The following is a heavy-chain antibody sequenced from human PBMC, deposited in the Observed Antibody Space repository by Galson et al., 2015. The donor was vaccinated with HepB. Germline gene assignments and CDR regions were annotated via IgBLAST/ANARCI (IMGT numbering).Heavy chain of an antibody. D-gene: IGHD6-13*01. CDR1: GGTFSSYA. J-gene: IGHJ3*02. CDR2: IIPIFGTA. Sequence: SVKVSCKASGGTFSSYAISWVRQAPGQGLEWMGGIIPIFGTAKYAQKFQGRVTITADESTSTAYMELSSLRSEDTAVYYCAKHATRTTIAAAGDDAFDIWGQGTMVTVSS. CDR3: AKHATRTTIAAAGDDAFDI. V-gene: IGHV1-69*13.